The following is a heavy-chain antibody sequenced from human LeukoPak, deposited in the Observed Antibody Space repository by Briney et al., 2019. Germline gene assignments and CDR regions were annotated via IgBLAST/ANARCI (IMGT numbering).Heavy chain of an antibody. J-gene: IGHJ4*02. CDR2: INPSAGST. D-gene: IGHD3-22*01. Sequence: ASVKISCKASGYTFSNYFLYCVRQAPGQGLEWMGIINPSAGSTSYAQKFQGRVTMTRDTSTSTVYMQLSSLRSEDTAVYYCARAYYYDSSGYYPGGDYWGQGTLVTVSS. CDR1: GYTFSNYF. CDR3: ARAYYYDSSGYYPGGDY. V-gene: IGHV1-46*01.